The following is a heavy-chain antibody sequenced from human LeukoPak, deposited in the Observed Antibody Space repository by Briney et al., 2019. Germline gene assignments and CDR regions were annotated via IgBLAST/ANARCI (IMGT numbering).Heavy chain of an antibody. Sequence: SETLSLTCIVSGVSVSSDNNYWSWIRQPPGKGLEWIGYIYNSGSTNYNPSLKSRVTISVDTSKNQFSLKLSSVTAADTAVYYCAQGYCSSGSCYSGFDWGQGTLVTVSS. V-gene: IGHV4-61*01. CDR3: AQGYCSSGSCYSGFD. D-gene: IGHD2-15*01. CDR2: IYNSGST. J-gene: IGHJ4*02. CDR1: GVSVSSDNNY.